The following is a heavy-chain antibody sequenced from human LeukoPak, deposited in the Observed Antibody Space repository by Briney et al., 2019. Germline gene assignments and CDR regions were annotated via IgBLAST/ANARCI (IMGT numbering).Heavy chain of an antibody. Sequence: SETLSLTCTVSGGSIRRYYWCWIRQPPGKGLEWIGYIYYSGSTNYNPSLKSRVTISLDTSKNQFSLQLSSVTAADTAVYYCARVYYDFWSGSNWFDPWGQGTLVTVSS. J-gene: IGHJ5*02. CDR3: ARVYYDFWSGSNWFDP. CDR2: IYYSGST. CDR1: GGSIRRYY. V-gene: IGHV4-59*01. D-gene: IGHD3-3*01.